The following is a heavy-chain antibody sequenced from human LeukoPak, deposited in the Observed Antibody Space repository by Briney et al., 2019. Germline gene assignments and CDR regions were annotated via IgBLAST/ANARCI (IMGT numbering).Heavy chain of an antibody. CDR1: DGSTTGYY. V-gene: IGHV4-59*12. CDR3: AREIAAAGTHYYYGMDV. D-gene: IGHD6-13*01. CDR2: VYYTGRT. Sequence: SETLSLTCSVSDGSTTGYYWSWIRQPPGKGLEWIAYVYYTGRTLYNPSLESRVTISVDTSKTQFSLTVTSVTAADTAVYYCAREIAAAGTHYYYGMDVWGQGTTVTVSS. J-gene: IGHJ6*02.